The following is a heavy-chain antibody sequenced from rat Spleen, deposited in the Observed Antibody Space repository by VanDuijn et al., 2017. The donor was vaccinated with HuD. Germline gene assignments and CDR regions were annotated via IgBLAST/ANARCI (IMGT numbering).Heavy chain of an antibody. Sequence: EVQLVESGGDLVQPGRSLKLTCAASGFTFSHYAMAWVRQSPKKGLEWVATIIYDGSSTYYRDSVKGRFTISRDNAKSTLYLQMDSLRSEDTATYYCARQGYGGSSFDYWGQGVMVTVSS. V-gene: IGHV5-29*01. CDR2: IIYDGSST. J-gene: IGHJ2*01. D-gene: IGHD1-11*01. CDR1: GFTFSHYA. CDR3: ARQGYGGSSFDY.